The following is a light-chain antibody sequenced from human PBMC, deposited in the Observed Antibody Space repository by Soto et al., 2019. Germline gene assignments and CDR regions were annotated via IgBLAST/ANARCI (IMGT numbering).Light chain of an antibody. V-gene: IGLV2-14*01. Sequence: QSVLTQPASVSGSPGQSITISCTGTSSDVGAYTSVSWYQQHPGKAPKLMIYEVSNRPSGVSNRFSGSKSGNTASLTISGLQAEDEAHYYCSSDTSDTRSYVVVTGTKVTV. CDR3: SSDTSDTRSYV. CDR2: EVS. CDR1: SSDVGAYTS. J-gene: IGLJ1*01.